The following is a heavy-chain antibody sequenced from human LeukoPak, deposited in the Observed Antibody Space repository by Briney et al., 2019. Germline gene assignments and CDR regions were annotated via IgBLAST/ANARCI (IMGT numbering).Heavy chain of an antibody. D-gene: IGHD6-13*01. CDR1: GGTFSSYA. Sequence: SVKVSCKASGGTFSSYAISWVRQAPGQGLEWMGGIIPIFGTANYAQKFQGRVTITADKSTSTAYMELSSLRSEDTAVYYCAVLTAAGRGRGLFDYWGQGTLVTVSS. J-gene: IGHJ4*02. V-gene: IGHV1-69*06. CDR3: AVLTAAGRGRGLFDY. CDR2: IIPIFGTA.